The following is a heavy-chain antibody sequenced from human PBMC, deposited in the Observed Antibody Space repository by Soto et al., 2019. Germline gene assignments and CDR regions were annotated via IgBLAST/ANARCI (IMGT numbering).Heavy chain of an antibody. CDR1: GFTFRGYG. Sequence: QEKLVESGGGVVQPGRSLRLSCAASGFTFRGYGMHWVRQAPGQGLEWVAVISHDGSKNFYEDSVKGRFTISRDNSKNTLFLQMNRLRGEDTAVYYCAREVKWLPPPGYFYGMDVWGQGTTVIVSS. CDR3: AREVKWLPPPGYFYGMDV. D-gene: IGHD6-19*01. J-gene: IGHJ6*02. V-gene: IGHV3-30*03. CDR2: ISHDGSKN.